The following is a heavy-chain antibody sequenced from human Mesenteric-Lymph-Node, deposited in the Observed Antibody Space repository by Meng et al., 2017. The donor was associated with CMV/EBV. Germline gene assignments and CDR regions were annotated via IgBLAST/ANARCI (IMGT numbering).Heavy chain of an antibody. D-gene: IGHD3-22*01. CDR2: IYSGGST. J-gene: IGHJ5*02. CDR1: GFIVSANY. CDR3: AKDGRYYDSSGYGP. V-gene: IGHV3-66*02. Sequence: GESLKISCAASGFIVSANYMSWVRQAPGEGLEWVSVIYSGGSTYYADSVKGRFTISRDNSKNTLYLQMNSLRAEDTAVYYCAKDGRYYDSSGYGPWGQGTLVTVSS.